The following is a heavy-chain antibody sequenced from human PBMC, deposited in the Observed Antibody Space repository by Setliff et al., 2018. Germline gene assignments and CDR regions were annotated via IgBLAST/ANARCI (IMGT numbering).Heavy chain of an antibody. CDR1: GGTFSSYG. V-gene: IGHV1-69*05. J-gene: IGHJ4*02. D-gene: IGHD3-3*01. Sequence: SVKVSCKASGGTFSSYGISWVRQAPGQGLEWMGGTIPIFGTTDYAQKFRGRVTIITDESTSTAFMQLSSLRSEDTAVYFCAREKKYSSSTSFFGSGFDFWGQGTLVTVSS. CDR2: TIPIFGTT. CDR3: AREKKYSSSTSFFGSGFDF.